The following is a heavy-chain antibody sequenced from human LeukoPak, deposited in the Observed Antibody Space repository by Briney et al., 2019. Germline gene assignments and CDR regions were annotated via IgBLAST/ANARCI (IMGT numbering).Heavy chain of an antibody. CDR3: AKGYWNPGY. J-gene: IGHJ4*02. CDR2: ISGSGGST. D-gene: IGHD1-1*01. V-gene: IGHV3-23*01. Sequence: GGSLRLSCVASGFTFSTYAMTWVRQAPGKGLEWVSGISGSGGSTYYADSEKGRFTISRDNSKNTLYLQMNNLRAEDTALYYCAKGYWNPGYWGQGTLVTVSS. CDR1: GFTFSTYA.